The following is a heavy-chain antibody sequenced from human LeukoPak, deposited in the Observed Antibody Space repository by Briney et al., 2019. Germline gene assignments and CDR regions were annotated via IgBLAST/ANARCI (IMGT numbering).Heavy chain of an antibody. V-gene: IGHV4-34*01. J-gene: IGHJ3*02. Sequence: SETLSLTCAVYGGSFSGYYWSWIRQPPGKGLEWIGEINHSGSTNYNPSLKSRVTISVDTSKNQFSLKLSSVTAADTAVYYCARDPYSSGYPGDAFDIWGKGKMVTVSS. D-gene: IGHD6-19*01. CDR3: ARDPYSSGYPGDAFDI. CDR1: GGSFSGYY. CDR2: INHSGST.